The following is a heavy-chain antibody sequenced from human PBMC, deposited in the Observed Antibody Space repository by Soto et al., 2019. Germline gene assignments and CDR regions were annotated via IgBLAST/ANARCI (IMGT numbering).Heavy chain of an antibody. Sequence: SETLSLTCTVSGGSISSYYWSWMRQPAGKGLEWIGRIYSSGSTNYNPSLKSRVTMSVDTSKNRFSLNLSSVTAADTAMYYCARGGGSSGDFDYWGQGTLVTVSS. CDR3: ARGGGSSGDFDY. CDR1: GGSISSYY. J-gene: IGHJ4*02. CDR2: IYSSGST. D-gene: IGHD3-22*01. V-gene: IGHV4-4*07.